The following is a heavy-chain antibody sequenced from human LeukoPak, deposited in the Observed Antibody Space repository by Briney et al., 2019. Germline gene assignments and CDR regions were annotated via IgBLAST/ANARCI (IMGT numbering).Heavy chain of an antibody. D-gene: IGHD2-2*01. CDR1: GFTFSNYG. J-gene: IGHJ4*02. CDR2: IQYYGSNK. V-gene: IGHV3-30*02. Sequence: GGSLRLSCAASGFTFSNYGMHWVRQAPGKGLEWVAFIQYYGSNKSYADSVKGRFTIFRDNSKNTLYLQMNSLRAEDTALYYCAKGKCSSTSCYLSYYFDYWGQGTLVTVSS. CDR3: AKGKCSSTSCYLSYYFDY.